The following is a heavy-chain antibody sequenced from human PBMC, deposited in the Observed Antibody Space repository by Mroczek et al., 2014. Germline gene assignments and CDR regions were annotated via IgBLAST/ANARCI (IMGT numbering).Heavy chain of an antibody. CDR1: GFTFSSYA. CDR3: AKDPGALPVAVAGTFDY. Sequence: VQLVESGGGLVQPGGSLRLSCAASGFTFSSYAMSWVRQAPGKGLEWVSAISGSGGSTYYADSVKGRFTISRDNSKNTLYLQMNSLRAEDTAVYYCAKDPGALPVAVAGTFDYWGQGTLVHRLL. D-gene: IGHD6-19*01. V-gene: IGHV3-23*04. CDR2: ISGSGGST. J-gene: IGHJ4*02.